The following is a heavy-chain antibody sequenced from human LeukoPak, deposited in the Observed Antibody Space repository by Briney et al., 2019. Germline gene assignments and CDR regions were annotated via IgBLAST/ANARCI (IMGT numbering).Heavy chain of an antibody. CDR3: AREKEWELQTG. CDR1: GYTFTGYY. CDR2: INPNSGGT. J-gene: IGHJ4*02. D-gene: IGHD1-26*01. V-gene: IGHV1-2*02. Sequence: ASVKVSCKASGYTFTGYYMHWARQAPGQGLEWMGWINPNSGGTNYAQKFQGRGTMTRDTSISTAYMELSRLRSDDTAVYYCAREKEWELQTGWGQGTLVSVSS.